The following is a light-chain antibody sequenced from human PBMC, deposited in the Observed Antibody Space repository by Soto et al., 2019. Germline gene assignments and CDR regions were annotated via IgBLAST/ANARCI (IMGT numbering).Light chain of an antibody. CDR1: SSVVGGYKY. Sequence: QSVLTQPASVSGSPGQSITISCTGTSSVVGGYKYVSWYQQYPGKAPKLMMYEISNRPSGVSNRFSGSKSGNTASLTISGLQAEDEADYYSSSYTTSSPCVFGTGTKVTVL. CDR3: SSYTTSSPCV. CDR2: EIS. J-gene: IGLJ1*01. V-gene: IGLV2-14*01.